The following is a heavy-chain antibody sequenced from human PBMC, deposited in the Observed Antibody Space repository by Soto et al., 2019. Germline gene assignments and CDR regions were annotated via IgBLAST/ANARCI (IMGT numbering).Heavy chain of an antibody. D-gene: IGHD6-6*01. V-gene: IGHV1-2*02. CDR3: ARSIAARPHFEY. Sequence: ASVKVSCKASGYTFTGYYMHWVRQAPGQGLEWMGWINPNSGGTNYAQKFQGRVTMTRDTSISTAYMELSRLRSDDTAVYYCARSIAARPHFEYWGQGTLVTVSS. CDR2: INPNSGGT. CDR1: GYTFTGYY. J-gene: IGHJ4*02.